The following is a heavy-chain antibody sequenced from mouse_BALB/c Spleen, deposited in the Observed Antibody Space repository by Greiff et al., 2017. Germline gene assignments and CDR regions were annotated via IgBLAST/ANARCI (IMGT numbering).Heavy chain of an antibody. CDR3: ARHNYYGNYDHAMDY. CDR2: ISNGGGST. J-gene: IGHJ4*01. Sequence: VMLVESGGGLVQPGGSLKLSCAASGFTFSSYTMSWVRQTPEKRLEWVAYISNGGGSTYYPDTVKGRFTISRDNAKNTLYLQMSSLKSEDTAMYYCARHNYYGNYDHAMDYWGQGTSVTVSS. D-gene: IGHD2-1*01. CDR1: GFTFSSYT. V-gene: IGHV5-12-2*01.